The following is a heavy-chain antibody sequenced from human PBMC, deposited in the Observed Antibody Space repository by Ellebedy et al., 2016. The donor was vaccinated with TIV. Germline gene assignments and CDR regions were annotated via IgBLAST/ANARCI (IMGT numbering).Heavy chain of an antibody. V-gene: IGHV3-7*01. CDR3: AGPAVSGTKTFNY. Sequence: GESLKISCAASGFTFSAYWMIWVRQAPGKGLEWVANINEDGSHQSYVDSVKGRFAISRDNAKNSLYLQMNSLRAEDTAVYYCAGPAVSGTKTFNYWGQGTLVTVSS. CDR2: INEDGSHQ. D-gene: IGHD2-2*01. CDR1: GFTFSAYW. J-gene: IGHJ4*02.